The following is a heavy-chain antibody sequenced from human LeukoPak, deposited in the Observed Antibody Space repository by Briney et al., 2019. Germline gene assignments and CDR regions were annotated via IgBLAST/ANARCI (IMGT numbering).Heavy chain of an antibody. D-gene: IGHD6-19*01. Sequence: GASVKVSCKASGYTFTSYDINWVRQAPGQGLEWMGWMNPNSGNTGYAQKFQGRVTMTRNTSISTAYMGLSSLRSEDTAVYYCARAAAVAGTGFDPWGQGTLVTVSS. CDR2: MNPNSGNT. CDR1: GYTFTSYD. V-gene: IGHV1-8*01. J-gene: IGHJ5*02. CDR3: ARAAAVAGTGFDP.